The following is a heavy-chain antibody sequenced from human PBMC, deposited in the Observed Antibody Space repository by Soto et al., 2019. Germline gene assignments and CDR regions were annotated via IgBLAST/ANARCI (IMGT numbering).Heavy chain of an antibody. CDR2: ISPMFGAA. D-gene: IGHD3-10*01. V-gene: IGHV1-69*19. Sequence: QVQLVQSGAEMKKPGSSVKVSCQSSGGTFNTYAMNWVRQAPGQGPEWVGDISPMFGAANYAPKFQGRVTISADESTGTSYLQWSSLTSEDTALYFCAREVQVHTPAFVYWGQGTLVTVSS. CDR3: AREVQVHTPAFVY. CDR1: GGTFNTYA. J-gene: IGHJ4*02.